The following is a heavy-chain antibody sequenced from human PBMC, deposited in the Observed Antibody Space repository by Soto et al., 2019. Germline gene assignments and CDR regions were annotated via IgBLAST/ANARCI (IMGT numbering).Heavy chain of an antibody. V-gene: IGHV1-69*01. CDR2: IIPIFGTA. CDR1: GGTFSSYA. Sequence: QVQLVQSGAEVKKPGSSVKVSCKASGGTFSSYAISWVRQAPGKGLEWMGGIIPIFGTANYAQKFQGRVTITADESTSTAYMELSSLRSEDTAVYYCASRRGAIAARPARGYYFDYWGQGTLVTVSS. D-gene: IGHD6-6*01. CDR3: ASRRGAIAARPARGYYFDY. J-gene: IGHJ4*02.